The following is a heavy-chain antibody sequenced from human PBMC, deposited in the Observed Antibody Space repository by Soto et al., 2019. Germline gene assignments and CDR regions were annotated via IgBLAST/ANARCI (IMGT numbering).Heavy chain of an antibody. Sequence: QVQLQESGPGLVKPSQTLSLTCSVSGGSISSGGYYWSWIRQHPGKGLEWIGYTYYSGSTSYNPSLKSRVTISVDTSKNQCSLKLSSVTAADTAVYYCARVYCSSTSCFDPWGQGTLVTVSS. V-gene: IGHV4-31*03. CDR3: ARVYCSSTSCFDP. CDR2: TYYSGST. CDR1: GGSISSGGYY. D-gene: IGHD2-2*01. J-gene: IGHJ5*02.